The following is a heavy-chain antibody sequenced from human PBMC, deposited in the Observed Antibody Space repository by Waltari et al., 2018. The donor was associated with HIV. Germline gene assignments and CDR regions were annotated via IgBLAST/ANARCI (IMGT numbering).Heavy chain of an antibody. CDR3: ARGESPITGSVFANTFDI. D-gene: IGHD2-21*01. CDR2: VNHNGRT. J-gene: IGHJ3*02. Sequence: QVQLQQWGAGLLKPAETLSLTCAVYGGSFSGYFWSWIRQSPDKGLQWIGQVNHNGRTNYSPSLKSRVVISVDTSKNQFSLKMTSLTAADTAIYFCARGESPITGSVFANTFDIWGQGTKVTVSS. CDR1: GGSFSGYF. V-gene: IGHV4-34*02.